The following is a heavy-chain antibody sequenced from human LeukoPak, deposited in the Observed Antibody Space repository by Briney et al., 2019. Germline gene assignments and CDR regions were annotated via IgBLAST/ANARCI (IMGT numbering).Heavy chain of an antibody. CDR1: GFTFSSYG. CDR3: AKLPSSGLPPPDY. D-gene: IGHD3-22*01. CDR2: ISYDGSNK. Sequence: PGRSLRLSCAASGFTFSSYGMHWVRQAPGKGLVWVAVISYDGSNKYYADSVKGRFTISRDNSKNTLYLQMNSLRAEDTAVYYCAKLPSSGLPPPDYWGQGTLVTVSS. V-gene: IGHV3-30*18. J-gene: IGHJ4*02.